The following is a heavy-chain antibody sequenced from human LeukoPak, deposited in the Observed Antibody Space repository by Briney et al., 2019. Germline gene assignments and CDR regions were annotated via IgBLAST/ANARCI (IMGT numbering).Heavy chain of an antibody. CDR1: RDSVSTSGVA. CDR3: ARGRASAFDV. J-gene: IGHJ3*01. V-gene: IGHV6-1*01. Sequence: SQTPSLSCAISRDSVSTSGVAWNWVRQSPSRGLGWLGRTYYTSKWNTDYAVSVKSRIVVNPDTSKNQFSLQLNSVTSEDTAVYYCARGRASAFDVWGQGTMVTVSS. CDR2: TYYTSKWNT. D-gene: IGHD6-25*01.